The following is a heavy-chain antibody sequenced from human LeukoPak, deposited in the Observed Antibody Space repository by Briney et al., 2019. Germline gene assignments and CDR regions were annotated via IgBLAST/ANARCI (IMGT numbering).Heavy chain of an antibody. V-gene: IGHV1-2*02. CDR1: GYTFTGCY. CDR2: INPNSGGT. CDR3: ASTGYCSGGSCYSNRY. D-gene: IGHD2-15*01. J-gene: IGHJ4*02. Sequence: ASVKVSCKASGYTFTGCYMHWVRQAPGQGLEWMGWINPNSGGTNYAQKFQGRVTMTRDTSISTAYMELSRLRSDDTAVYYCASTGYCSGGSCYSNRYWGQGTLVTVSS.